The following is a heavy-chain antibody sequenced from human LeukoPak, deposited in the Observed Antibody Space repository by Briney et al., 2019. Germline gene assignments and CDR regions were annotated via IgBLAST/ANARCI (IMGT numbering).Heavy chain of an antibody. V-gene: IGHV1-69*05. CDR2: IIPIFGTA. CDR3: ARGSNWNYVLAY. J-gene: IGHJ4*02. D-gene: IGHD1-7*01. CDR1: GGTFSSYA. Sequence: SVKVSRKASGGTFSSYAISWVRQAPGQGLEWMGGIIPIFGTANYAQKFQGRVTITTDESTSTAYMELSSLRSEDTAVYYCARGSNWNYVLAYWGQGTLVTVSS.